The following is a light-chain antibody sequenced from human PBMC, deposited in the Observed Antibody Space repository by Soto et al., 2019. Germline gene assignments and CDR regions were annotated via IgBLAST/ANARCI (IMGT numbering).Light chain of an antibody. J-gene: IGLJ1*01. CDR3: RSYTSISTPYV. CDR2: DVS. Sequence: QSALTQPSSVSGSPGQSITISCTGTSSDVGGYNYVSWYQQHPGKAPKLMIYDVSNRPSGVSNRFSGSKSGNTASLTISGLQADDEADYYCRSYTSISTPYVFGTGTKLTVL. V-gene: IGLV2-14*01. CDR1: SSDVGGYNY.